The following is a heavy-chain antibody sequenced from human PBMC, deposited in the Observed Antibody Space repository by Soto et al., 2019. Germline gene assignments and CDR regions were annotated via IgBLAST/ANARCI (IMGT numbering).Heavy chain of an antibody. CDR3: ARHPRDDYNYGGSGIFDY. J-gene: IGHJ4*01. CDR1: GGSISSRSYW. V-gene: IGHV4-39*01. Sequence: QLQLQESGPGLVKPSETLSLTCTVSGGSISSRSYWWAWIRQPPGKGLEWIGDIFYSGSTYYNPSLKSRVAISVDTSKNQFSLKLNSVTAADTAVYYCARHPRDDYNYGGSGIFDYWGHGTLVTVSS. D-gene: IGHD5-12*01. CDR2: IFYSGST.